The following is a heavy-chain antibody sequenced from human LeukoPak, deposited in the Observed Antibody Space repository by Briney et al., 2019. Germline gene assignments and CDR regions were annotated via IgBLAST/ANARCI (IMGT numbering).Heavy chain of an antibody. V-gene: IGHV3-74*01. CDR2: IKSDGSNI. D-gene: IGHD6-19*01. J-gene: IGHJ4*02. CDR1: GFTFSTYW. Sequence: GGSLRLSCAASGFTFSTYWMHWVRQAPGKGLVWVSRIKSDGSNIIYGDSVKGRFTISRDIAKNSLYLHMNSLRAEDTAVYYCARVYEYNSGPMGYWGQGTPVTVSS. CDR3: ARVYEYNSGPMGY.